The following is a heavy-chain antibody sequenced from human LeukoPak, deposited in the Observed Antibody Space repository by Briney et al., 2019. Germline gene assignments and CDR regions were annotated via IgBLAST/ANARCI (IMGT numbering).Heavy chain of an antibody. D-gene: IGHD3-10*01. CDR1: GFTFDDYA. V-gene: IGHV3-9*01. J-gene: IGHJ4*02. CDR2: ISGSGGST. Sequence: GRSLRLSCAASGFTFDDYAMHWVRQAPGKGLEWVSAISGSGGSTYYADSVKGRFTISRDNAKNTLYLQMNRLRAEDTAVYYCARGGITHDYWGQGTLVTVSS. CDR3: ARGGITHDY.